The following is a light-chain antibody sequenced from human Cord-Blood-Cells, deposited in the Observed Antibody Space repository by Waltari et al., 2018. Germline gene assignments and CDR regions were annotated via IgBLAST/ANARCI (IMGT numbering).Light chain of an antibody. Sequence: DIQMTQSPSTLSASVGDRVTITCRASQSISSWLAWYQQKPGKAPKLLIYKASSLESGVPSRFSSSGSETEFTLTISSLQPDDFATYYCQQYNSYSFTFGPGTKVDIK. V-gene: IGKV1-5*03. CDR2: KAS. CDR3: QQYNSYSFT. CDR1: QSISSW. J-gene: IGKJ3*01.